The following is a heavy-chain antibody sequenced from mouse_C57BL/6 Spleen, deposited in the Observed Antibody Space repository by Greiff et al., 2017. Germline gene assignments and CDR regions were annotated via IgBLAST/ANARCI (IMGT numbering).Heavy chain of an antibody. Sequence: EVQRVESGGGLVKPGGSLKLSCAASGFTFSSYAMSWVRQTPEKRLAWVATISDGGSYTYYPDNVKGRFTISRDNAKNNLYLQMSHLKSEDTAMYYCAKSEYYDYDVWYFDVWGTGTTVTVSS. CDR2: ISDGGSYT. J-gene: IGHJ1*03. V-gene: IGHV5-4*01. D-gene: IGHD2-4*01. CDR1: GFTFSSYA. CDR3: AKSEYYDYDVWYFDV.